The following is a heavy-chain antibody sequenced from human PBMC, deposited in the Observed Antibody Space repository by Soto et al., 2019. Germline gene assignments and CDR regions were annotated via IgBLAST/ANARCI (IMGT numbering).Heavy chain of an antibody. Sequence: ASVKVSCKASGYTFTSYGISWVRQAPGQGLEWIGWISAYNGNTNYAQKLQGRVTMTTDTSTSTAYMELRSLRSDDTAVYYCARSPSTEYYDFWSGPRENWFDPWGQGTLVTVSS. CDR3: ARSPSTEYYDFWSGPRENWFDP. D-gene: IGHD3-3*01. CDR2: ISAYNGNT. CDR1: GYTFTSYG. V-gene: IGHV1-18*01. J-gene: IGHJ5*02.